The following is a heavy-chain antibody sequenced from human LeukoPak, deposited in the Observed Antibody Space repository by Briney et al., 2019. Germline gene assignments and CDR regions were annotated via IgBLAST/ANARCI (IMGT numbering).Heavy chain of an antibody. Sequence: PGGSLRLSCAASGFTFSGYIMNWVRQAPGKGLEWVSFIGTSGNTIYYADSVKGRFTVSRDNAKNSLYLQMNSLRAEDTAVYYCARLSMPDWGQGTLVTVSS. CDR3: ARLSMPD. CDR1: GFTFSGYI. D-gene: IGHD2-2*01. J-gene: IGHJ4*02. CDR2: IGTSGNTI. V-gene: IGHV3-48*04.